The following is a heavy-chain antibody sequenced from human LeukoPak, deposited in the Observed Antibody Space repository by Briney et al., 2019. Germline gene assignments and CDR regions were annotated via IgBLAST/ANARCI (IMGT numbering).Heavy chain of an antibody. CDR1: GFTFSTYW. CDR2: INSDGSST. V-gene: IGHV3-74*01. Sequence: GGSLRLSCAASGFTFSTYWMHWVRQAPGTGLVWVSRINSDGSSTSYADSVKGRFTISRDNSKNTLYLQMNSLRAEDTAVYYCAKDQSLRSGWSYYYYMDVWGKGTTVTISS. CDR3: AKDQSLRSGWSYYYYMDV. J-gene: IGHJ6*03. D-gene: IGHD6-19*01.